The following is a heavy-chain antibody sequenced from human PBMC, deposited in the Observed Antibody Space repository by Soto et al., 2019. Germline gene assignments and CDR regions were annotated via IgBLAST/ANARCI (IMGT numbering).Heavy chain of an antibody. CDR1: GYRFTSYW. V-gene: IGHV5-10-1*01. CDR3: AMSWGNTRYYYSMDV. CDR2: IEPSDSYT. Sequence: GESLKISCRGSGYRFTSYWMTWVRKMPGKGREWMGKIEPSDSYTDYSPSFQGHVTISVDKSINTAYLQWSSLKASETAMYYCAMSWGNTRYYYSMDVWGQGTTVTVSS. D-gene: IGHD3-16*01. J-gene: IGHJ6*02.